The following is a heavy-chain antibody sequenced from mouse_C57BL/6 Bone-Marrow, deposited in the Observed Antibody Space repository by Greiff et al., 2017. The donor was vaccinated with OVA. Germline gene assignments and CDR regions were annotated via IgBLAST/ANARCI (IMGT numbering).Heavy chain of an antibody. CDR1: GYTFTSYW. J-gene: IGHJ3*01. D-gene: IGHD2-5*01. CDR3: ARMESYYSNYEGAY. V-gene: IGHV1-64*01. CDR2: IHPNSGST. Sequence: QVQLKQPGAELVKPGASVKLSCKASGYTFTSYWMHWVKQRPGQGLEWIGMIHPNSGSTNYNEKFKSKATLTVDKSSSTAYMQLSSLTSEDSAVYYCARMESYYSNYEGAYWGQGTLVTVSA.